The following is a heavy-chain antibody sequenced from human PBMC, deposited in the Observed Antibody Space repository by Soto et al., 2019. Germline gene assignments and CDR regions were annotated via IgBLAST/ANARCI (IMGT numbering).Heavy chain of an antibody. CDR2: ISYDGSHI. D-gene: IGHD4-17*01. V-gene: IGHV3-30*03. J-gene: IGHJ4*02. CDR1: GFTFNTYG. CDR3: ARATDFGGNGPAY. Sequence: QVQLVESGGGVVQPGRSLRLSCAASGFTFNTYGMHWVRQATGKGLDWVAVISYDGSHIYYEYSVKGRFTISRDNSNNTVYLQMNSLRAEDTAVYYCARATDFGGNGPAYWGQGDLVIVSS.